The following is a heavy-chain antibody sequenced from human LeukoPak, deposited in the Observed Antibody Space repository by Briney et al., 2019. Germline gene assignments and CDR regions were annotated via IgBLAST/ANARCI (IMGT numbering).Heavy chain of an antibody. J-gene: IGHJ6*02. Sequence: GRSLRLSCAASGFTFSSYGMHWVRQAPGKGLEWVAVISYDGSNKYYADSVKGRFTISRDNSKNTLYLQMNSLRAEDTAVYYCAKSLVVTENDYYYYGMDAWGQGTTVTVSS. CDR3: AKSLVVTENDYYYYGMDA. V-gene: IGHV3-30*18. D-gene: IGHD3-22*01. CDR1: GFTFSSYG. CDR2: ISYDGSNK.